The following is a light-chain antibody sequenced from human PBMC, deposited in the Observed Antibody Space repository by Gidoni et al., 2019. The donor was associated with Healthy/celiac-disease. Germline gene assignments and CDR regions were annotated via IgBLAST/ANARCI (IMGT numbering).Light chain of an antibody. CDR3: MQARQTPFT. Sequence: DLFMTQSPLSLPVTPGEPASISCMSSQSLLHSNGYNYLDWYLQKPGQSPQLLIYLGSNRASGVPDRFSGSGSGTDFTLKISRVEAEDVGVYYCMQARQTPFTFGPGTKVDIK. CDR2: LGS. V-gene: IGKV2-28*01. CDR1: QSLLHSNGYNY. J-gene: IGKJ3*01.